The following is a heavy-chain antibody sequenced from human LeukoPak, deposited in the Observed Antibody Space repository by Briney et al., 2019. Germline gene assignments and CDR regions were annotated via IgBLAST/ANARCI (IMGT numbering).Heavy chain of an antibody. J-gene: IGHJ4*02. CDR1: GFTFSSYS. D-gene: IGHD1-26*01. V-gene: IGHV3-21*01. Sequence: SGGSLRLSCAASGFTFSSYSTNWVRQAPGKGLEWVSSISSSSSYIYYADSVKGRFTIPRDNAKNSLYLQMNSLRAEDTAVYYCARDRVGATRVMDYWGQGTLVTVSS. CDR2: ISSSSSYI. CDR3: ARDRVGATRVMDY.